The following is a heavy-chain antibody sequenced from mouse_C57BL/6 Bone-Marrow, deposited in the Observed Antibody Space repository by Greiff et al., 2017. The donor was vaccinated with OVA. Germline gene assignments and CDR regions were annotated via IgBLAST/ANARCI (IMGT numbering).Heavy chain of an antibody. V-gene: IGHV3-6*01. D-gene: IGHD2-5*01. CDR2: ISYDGSN. CDR1: GYSITSGYY. CDR3: ARGGLYSNYAWFAY. J-gene: IGHJ3*01. Sequence: EVQLQQSGPGLVKPSQSLSLTCSVTGYSITSGYYWNWIRQFPGNKLEWMGYISYDGSNNYNPSLKNRISITRDTSKNQFFLKLNSVTTEDTATYYCARGGLYSNYAWFAYWGQGTLVTVSA.